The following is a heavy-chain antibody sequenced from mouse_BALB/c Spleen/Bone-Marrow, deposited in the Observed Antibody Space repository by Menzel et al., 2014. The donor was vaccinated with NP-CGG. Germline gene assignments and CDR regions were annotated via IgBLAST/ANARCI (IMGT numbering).Heavy chain of an antibody. CDR1: DYTFTSYW. V-gene: IGHV1-74*01. Sequence: QVQLQQPGPELVRPGASVKMSCKASDYTFTSYWMHWVKQRPGQGLGWIGMIDPSNSETRLNQKFKDKATLNVDKSSNTAYMHLSSLTSEDSAVYYCARTFQPRRAMDYWGQGSSVTVSS. J-gene: IGHJ4*01. CDR2: IDPSNSET. D-gene: IGHD6-1*01. CDR3: ARTFQPRRAMDY.